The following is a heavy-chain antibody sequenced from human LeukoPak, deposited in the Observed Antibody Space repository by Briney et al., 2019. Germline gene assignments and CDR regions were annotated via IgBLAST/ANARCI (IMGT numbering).Heavy chain of an antibody. D-gene: IGHD5-12*01. J-gene: IGHJ5*02. Sequence: RASETLSLTCTVSGYSISSGYYWGWIRQPPGKGLEWIGSIYHSGSTYYNPSLKSRVTISVDTSKNQFSLKLSTVTAADTAVYYCARALWLRRGYNWFDPWGQGTLVTVSS. CDR2: IYHSGST. CDR1: GYSISSGYY. V-gene: IGHV4-38-2*02. CDR3: ARALWLRRGYNWFDP.